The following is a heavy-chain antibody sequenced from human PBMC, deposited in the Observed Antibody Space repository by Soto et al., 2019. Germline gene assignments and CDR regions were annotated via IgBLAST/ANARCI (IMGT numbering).Heavy chain of an antibody. CDR2: ISSSSSYI. CDR3: ARDTYYYGSGSYSP. Sequence: GGFLRLSCAATGFTFSSYSMNWVRQAPGKGLEWVSSISSSSSYIYYADSVKGRFTISRDNAKNSLYLQMNSLRAEDTAVYYCARDTYYYGSGSYSPWGQGTLVTVS. V-gene: IGHV3-21*01. D-gene: IGHD3-10*01. J-gene: IGHJ5*02. CDR1: GFTFSSYS.